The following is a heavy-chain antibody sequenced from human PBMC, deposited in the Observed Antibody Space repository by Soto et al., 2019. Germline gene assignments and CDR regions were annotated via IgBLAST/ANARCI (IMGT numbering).Heavy chain of an antibody. Sequence: LSLTCTVPAGSISSGCYYWGWIRQPPGKGLEYIGSQYYAGSTYYNPSLKSRVTILVDTSKNQFSLKLSSVTAADTAVYFCAGGDDFAGNDYFDYWGQGTLVTVSS. CDR2: QYYAGST. J-gene: IGHJ4*02. D-gene: IGHD1-1*01. V-gene: IGHV4-39*01. CDR3: AGGDDFAGNDYFDY. CDR1: AGSISSGCYY.